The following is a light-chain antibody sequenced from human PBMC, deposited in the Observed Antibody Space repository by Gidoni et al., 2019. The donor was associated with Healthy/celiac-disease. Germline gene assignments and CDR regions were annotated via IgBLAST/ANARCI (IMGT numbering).Light chain of an antibody. CDR2: AAS. J-gene: IGKJ1*01. Sequence: DIQMTQSPSSLSASVECNRVTITCRASQSISSYLNWYQQKPGKAPKLLIYAASRLQSGVPSRFSGSGSGTDFTLTISSLQPEDFATYYCQQSYSTPWTFXQXTKVEIK. CDR3: QQSYSTPWT. V-gene: IGKV1-39*01. CDR1: QSISSY.